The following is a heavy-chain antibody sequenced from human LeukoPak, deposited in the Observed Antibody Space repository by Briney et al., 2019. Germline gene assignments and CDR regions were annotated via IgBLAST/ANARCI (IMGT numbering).Heavy chain of an antibody. J-gene: IGHJ3*02. CDR3: ARPLYSSSWYRKTDAFDI. CDR1: GGTFSSYA. Sequence: ASVKVSCKASGGTFSSYAISWVRQAPGQGLEWMGRIIPIFGIANYAQKFQGRVTITTDESTSTAYMELSSLRSEDTAVYYCARPLYSSSWYRKTDAFDIWGQGTMVTVSS. CDR2: IIPIFGIA. V-gene: IGHV1-69*05. D-gene: IGHD6-13*01.